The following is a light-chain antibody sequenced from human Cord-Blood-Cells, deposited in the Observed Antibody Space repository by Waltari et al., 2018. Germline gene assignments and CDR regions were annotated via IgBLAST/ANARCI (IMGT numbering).Light chain of an antibody. CDR2: QDS. V-gene: IGLV3-1*01. CDR1: KLGAKY. CDR3: QAWDSSTYV. J-gene: IGLJ1*01. Sequence: SYELTPPPSVSVSPGQTARLTCSGDKLGAKYACWYQQKPGQSPVLVIYQDSNRPSGIPERFSGSNSGNTATLTISGTQAMDEADYYCQAWDSSTYVFGTGTKVTVL.